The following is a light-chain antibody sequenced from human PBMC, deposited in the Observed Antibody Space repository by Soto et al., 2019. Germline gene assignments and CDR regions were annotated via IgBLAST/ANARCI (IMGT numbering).Light chain of an antibody. J-gene: IGKJ1*01. CDR3: QQYVDWPRGA. CDR2: DTS. V-gene: IGKV3-15*01. Sequence: EIVVTQSPATLSASPGERVTLSCRASQSVSSSLAWYQQRPGQAPRRLIYDTSTRAAGIAARCSGSRSGTEFTLPFSSLQSDDSAVYYCQQYVDWPRGAFGLGTTGEIK. CDR1: QSVSSS.